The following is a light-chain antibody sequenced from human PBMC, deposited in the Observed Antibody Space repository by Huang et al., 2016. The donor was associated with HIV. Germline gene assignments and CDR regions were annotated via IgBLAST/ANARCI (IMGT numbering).Light chain of an antibody. V-gene: IGKV1-6*01. Sequence: AIQMTQSPSSLSASVGDRVTITCRASQAIRNDLGWYQQRPSTAPKLLIYAASELHSGVPLRFSGSGSGTDFTLTISSLQPEDFGTYYCLQDYSYPRTFGQGTKVKV. CDR2: AAS. CDR1: QAIRND. CDR3: LQDYSYPRT. J-gene: IGKJ1*01.